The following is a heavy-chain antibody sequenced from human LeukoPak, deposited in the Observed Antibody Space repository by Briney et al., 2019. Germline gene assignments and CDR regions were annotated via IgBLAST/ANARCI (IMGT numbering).Heavy chain of an antibody. J-gene: IGHJ3*02. Sequence: SETLSLTCTVPGGSISSYYWSWIRQPPGKGLEWIGYIYYSGSTNYNPSLKSRVTISVDTSKNQFSLKLSSVTAADTAVYYCAREVGTRGEAFDIWGQGTMVTVSS. D-gene: IGHD4-23*01. V-gene: IGHV4-59*01. CDR2: IYYSGST. CDR1: GGSISSYY. CDR3: AREVGTRGEAFDI.